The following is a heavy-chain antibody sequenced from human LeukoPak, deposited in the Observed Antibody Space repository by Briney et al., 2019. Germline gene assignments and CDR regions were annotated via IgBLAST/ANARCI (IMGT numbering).Heavy chain of an antibody. J-gene: IGHJ3*02. V-gene: IGHV4-34*01. CDR1: GGSISSYY. Sequence: SETLSLTCTVSGGSISSYYWSWIRQPPGKGLEWIGEINHSGSTNYNPSLKSRVTITVDTSKNQFSLKLSSVTAADTAVYYCARSDSTSNAFDIWAKGQWSPSLQ. D-gene: IGHD2-2*01. CDR3: ARSDSTSNAFDI. CDR2: INHSGST.